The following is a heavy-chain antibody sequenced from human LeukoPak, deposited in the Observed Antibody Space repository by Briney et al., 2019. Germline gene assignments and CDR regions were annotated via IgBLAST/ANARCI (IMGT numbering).Heavy chain of an antibody. CDR2: ILEDGSSQ. CDR1: GFTFSNYM. D-gene: IGHD1-14*01. Sequence: GRSLRLSCAASGFTFSNYMMHWVRQAPGKGLDWVAVILEDGSSQYYADSVKGRFTISRDNSKNTLFLQMNSLRGEDTAMYYCARVRGGGSRTADLWGQGTLVSVSS. V-gene: IGHV3-30*04. CDR3: ARVRGGGSRTADL. J-gene: IGHJ5*02.